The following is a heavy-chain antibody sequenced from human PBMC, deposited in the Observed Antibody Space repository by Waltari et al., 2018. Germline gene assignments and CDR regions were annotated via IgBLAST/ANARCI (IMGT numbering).Heavy chain of an antibody. D-gene: IGHD3-3*01. J-gene: IGHJ4*02. V-gene: IGHV4-34*01. CDR1: GGSFSGYY. CDR2: INHSGST. Sequence: QVQLQQWGAGLLKPSETLSLTCAVYGGSFSGYYWSWIRQAPGKGLEWIGEINHSGSTNYNPSLKSRVTISVDTSKNQFALKLSSGTAADTAVYYCARGRKDFGVVILADWGQGTLVTVSS. CDR3: ARGRKDFGVVILAD.